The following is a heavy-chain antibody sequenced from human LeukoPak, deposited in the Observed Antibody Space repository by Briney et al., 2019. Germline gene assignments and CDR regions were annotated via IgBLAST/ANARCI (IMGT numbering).Heavy chain of an antibody. CDR1: GDSISNHY. V-gene: IGHV4-59*08. CDR2: VYYSGST. CDR3: ARLGGYSDS. Sequence: SETLSLTCAVSGDSISNHYWNWIRQPPGKGLEWIGYVYYSGSTNYNPSLRSRVTISLDTSKSHLSLKLSSVTAADTAVYYCARLGGYSDSWGQGTLVTVSS. J-gene: IGHJ4*02. D-gene: IGHD5-12*01.